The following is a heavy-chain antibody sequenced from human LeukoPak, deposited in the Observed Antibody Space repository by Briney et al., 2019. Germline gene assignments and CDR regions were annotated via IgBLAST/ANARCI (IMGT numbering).Heavy chain of an antibody. CDR1: GGYISSYY. V-gene: IGHV4-4*09. CDR2: IYTSGST. CDR3: ARGFDY. Sequence: SETLSLTCTVSGGYISSYYWSWIRQPPGKGLEWIGYIYTSGSTNYNPSLKSRVTISVDTSKNQFSLKLSSVTAADTAVYYCARGFDYWGQGTLVTVSS. J-gene: IGHJ4*02.